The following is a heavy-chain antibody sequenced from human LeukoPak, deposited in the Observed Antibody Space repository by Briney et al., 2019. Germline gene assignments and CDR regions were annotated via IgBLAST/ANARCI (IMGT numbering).Heavy chain of an antibody. Sequence: GASVKVSCKASGYTFTGYYMHWVRQAPGQGREWMGWINPNSGGTNYAQKFQGRVTMTRDTSISTAYMELSRLRSDDTAVYYCAREAVGATMGFDYWGQGTLVTVSS. D-gene: IGHD1-26*01. CDR2: INPNSGGT. V-gene: IGHV1-2*02. CDR1: GYTFTGYY. CDR3: AREAVGATMGFDY. J-gene: IGHJ4*02.